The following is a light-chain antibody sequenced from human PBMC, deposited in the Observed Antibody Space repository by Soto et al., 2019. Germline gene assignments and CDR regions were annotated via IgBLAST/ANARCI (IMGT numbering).Light chain of an antibody. CDR3: QQYNSYSRYT. CDR2: KAS. Sequence: DIQMTQSPSTLSASVGDRVTITCRASQSISSWLAWYQQKPGKAPKLLIYKASSLESGVPSRFSGSGSGTEFTPTISSLQPDDFATYYCQQYNSYSRYTFGQGTKVDIK. CDR1: QSISSW. V-gene: IGKV1-5*03. J-gene: IGKJ2*01.